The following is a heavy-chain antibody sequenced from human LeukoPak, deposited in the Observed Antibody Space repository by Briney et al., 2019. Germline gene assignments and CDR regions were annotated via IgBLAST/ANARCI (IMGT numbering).Heavy chain of an antibody. Sequence: GESLKISCKGSGYSFTSCWIGWVRQMPGKGLEWMGIIYPGDSDTRYSPSFQGQVTISADKSISTAYLQWSSLKASDTAMYYCARTYYDFWSGYNYFDYWGQGTLVTVSS. CDR3: ARTYYDFWSGYNYFDY. V-gene: IGHV5-51*01. CDR1: GYSFTSCW. CDR2: IYPGDSDT. J-gene: IGHJ4*02. D-gene: IGHD3-3*01.